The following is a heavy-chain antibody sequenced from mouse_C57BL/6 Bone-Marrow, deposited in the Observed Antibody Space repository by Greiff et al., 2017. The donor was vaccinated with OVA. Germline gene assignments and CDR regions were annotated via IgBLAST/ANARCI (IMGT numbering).Heavy chain of an antibody. Sequence: VQLQQSGAELARPGASVKISCKASGYSFTDYNMNWVKQSNGKSLEWIGVINPNYGTTSYNQKFKGKATLTVDQSSSTAYMQLNSLTSEDSAVYYCARRGTTVVAPYYFDYWGQGTTLTVSS. D-gene: IGHD1-1*01. CDR3: ARRGTTVVAPYYFDY. V-gene: IGHV1-39*01. J-gene: IGHJ2*01. CDR1: GYSFTDYN. CDR2: INPNYGTT.